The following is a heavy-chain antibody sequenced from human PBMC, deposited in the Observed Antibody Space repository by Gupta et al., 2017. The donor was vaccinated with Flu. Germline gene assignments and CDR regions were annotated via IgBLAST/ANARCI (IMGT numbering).Heavy chain of an antibody. V-gene: IGHV4-39*01. CDR3: ARQESGGDPRVDY. J-gene: IGHJ4*03. CDR2: VYYSGRT. D-gene: IGHD1-26*01. Sequence: TGSGVSVGSTSYYWVWIRQSPGKGLEFIGYVYYSGRTNYNPSLRSRVAISVDASKHQFSLNLTSVTAADPAPYYCARQESGGDPRVDYWGHGT. CDR1: GVSVGSTSYY.